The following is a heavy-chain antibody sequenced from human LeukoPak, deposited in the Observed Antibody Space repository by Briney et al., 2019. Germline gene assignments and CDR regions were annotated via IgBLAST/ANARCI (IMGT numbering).Heavy chain of an antibody. J-gene: IGHJ4*02. D-gene: IGHD3-16*01. CDR1: GGSISSGGYS. CDR3: ARGAVYDYVWGSFDY. V-gene: IGHV4-30-2*01. Sequence: PSQTLSLTCAVSGGSISSGGYSWSWIQQPPGKGLEWIGYIYHSGSTYYNPSLKSRVTISVDRSKNQFSLKLSSVTAADTAVYYCARGAVYDYVWGSFDYWGQGTLVTVSS. CDR2: IYHSGST.